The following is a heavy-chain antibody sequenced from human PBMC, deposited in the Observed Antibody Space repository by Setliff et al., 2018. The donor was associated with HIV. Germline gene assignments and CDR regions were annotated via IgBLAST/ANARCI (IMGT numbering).Heavy chain of an antibody. D-gene: IGHD3-22*01. CDR2: INPSGGRT. CDR1: GYTSTNYY. J-gene: IGHJ3*02. Sequence: ASVKVSCKASGYTSTNYYIHWVRQAPGQGPEWMGLINPSGGRTSYAQKFQGRLTMTRDTSRSTVYMELSSLRSEDTAVYYCARCYYDSSGPTDAFDIWGQGTVVTVSS. CDR3: ARCYYDSSGPTDAFDI. V-gene: IGHV1-46*01.